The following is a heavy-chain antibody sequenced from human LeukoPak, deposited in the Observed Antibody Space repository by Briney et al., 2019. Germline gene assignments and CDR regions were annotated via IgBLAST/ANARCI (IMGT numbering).Heavy chain of an antibody. Sequence: PSETLSLTCTVSGGSITSYYWNWIRQPPGKGLEWIGYIYYSGNTNYNPSLKSRVTISVDTSKNQFSLKLSSVTAADTAVYYCARFRYPQTLYYFDYWGQGTLVTVSS. CDR2: IYYSGNT. V-gene: IGHV4-59*01. CDR3: ARFRYPQTLYYFDY. J-gene: IGHJ4*02. CDR1: GGSITSYY. D-gene: IGHD1-1*01.